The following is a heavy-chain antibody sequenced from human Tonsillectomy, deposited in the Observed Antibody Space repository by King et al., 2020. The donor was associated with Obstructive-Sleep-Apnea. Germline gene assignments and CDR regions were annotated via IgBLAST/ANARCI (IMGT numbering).Heavy chain of an antibody. CDR1: GYSFTNYW. J-gene: IGHJ6*02. CDR2: IDPSDSYC. CDR3: ARHIDYYGSGSHYYFGMDV. V-gene: IGHV5-10-1*03. Sequence: QLVQSGAEVKKPGESLRISCKDSGYSFTNYWISWVRQMPGKGLEWMGKIDPSDSYCNYSPSFQGHVTISADKSISTAYLQWSSLKASDTAMYYCARHIDYYGSGSHYYFGMDVWGQGTTVTVSS. D-gene: IGHD3-10*01.